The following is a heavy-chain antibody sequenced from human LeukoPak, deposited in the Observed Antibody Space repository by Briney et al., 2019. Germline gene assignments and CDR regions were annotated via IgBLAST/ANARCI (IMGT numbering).Heavy chain of an antibody. V-gene: IGHV3-30*03. D-gene: IGHD1-26*01. J-gene: IGHJ4*02. CDR2: ISYDGNNK. CDR3: ARDLIRDSGSYLGLDY. Sequence: PGGSLRLSCAASGFTFSSYGMHWVRQAPGKGLEWVAVISYDGNNKNYVDSVKGRFTISRDNSKNTLYLQMNSLRAEDTAVYYCARDLIRDSGSYLGLDYWGQGTLVTVSS. CDR1: GFTFSSYG.